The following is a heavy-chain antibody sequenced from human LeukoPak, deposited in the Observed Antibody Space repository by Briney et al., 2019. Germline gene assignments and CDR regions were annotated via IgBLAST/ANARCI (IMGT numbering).Heavy chain of an antibody. D-gene: IGHD3-22*01. J-gene: IGHJ4*02. Sequence: ASVKVSCKASGYTFTSYGISWVRQAPGQGVEWMGWISAYNGNTNYAQKLQGRVTMTTDTSTSTAYMELRSLRSDDTAVYYCARNKYYYDSSGYYYWGQGTLVTVSS. CDR1: GYTFTSYG. CDR3: ARNKYYYDSSGYYY. V-gene: IGHV1-18*01. CDR2: ISAYNGNT.